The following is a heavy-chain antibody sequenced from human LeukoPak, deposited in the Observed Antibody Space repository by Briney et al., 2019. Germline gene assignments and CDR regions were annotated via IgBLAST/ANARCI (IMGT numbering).Heavy chain of an antibody. Sequence: GGSLRLSCAASGFTFTDYYMSWIRQAPGKGLEWVSYISSSGSTIYYADSVKGRFTISRDNAKNSLYLQMNSLRAEDTAVYYCARREGIEVVAAFDIWGQGTMVTVSS. D-gene: IGHD2-15*01. CDR2: ISSSGSTI. J-gene: IGHJ3*02. V-gene: IGHV3-11*01. CDR1: GFTFTDYY. CDR3: ARREGIEVVAAFDI.